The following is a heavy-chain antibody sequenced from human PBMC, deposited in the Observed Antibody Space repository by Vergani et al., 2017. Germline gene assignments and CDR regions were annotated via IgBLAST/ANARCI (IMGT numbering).Heavy chain of an antibody. J-gene: IGHJ6*03. Sequence: QVQLQQWGGGLLKPSETLSLTCVVNGGSFTSYHWTWIRQSPGEGLEWVGDLNHTGRPDYNPSLKSRLTMSVDKSRTQFSLTPNCLTATDTAIYFCARVNTETNGHLYYYYYMDVWGQGTAVTVS. CDR3: ARVNTETNGHLYYYYYMDV. CDR1: GGSFTSYH. V-gene: IGHV4-34*01. D-gene: IGHD4-11*01. CDR2: LNHTGRP.